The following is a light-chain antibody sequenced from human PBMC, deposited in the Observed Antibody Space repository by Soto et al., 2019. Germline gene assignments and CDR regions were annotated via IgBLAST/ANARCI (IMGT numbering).Light chain of an antibody. CDR3: QHRSNWPPLT. CDR2: DAS. CDR1: QSVTTS. V-gene: IGKV3-11*01. Sequence: EIVLTQSPATLSLSPGDRATLSCRASQSVTTSLAWYQHQPGQAPKLLIYDASTMAAGVPARFSGSGSGTQYSLTTSSLEPGDFAVYYCQHRSNWPPLTFGGGTKLEIK. J-gene: IGKJ4*01.